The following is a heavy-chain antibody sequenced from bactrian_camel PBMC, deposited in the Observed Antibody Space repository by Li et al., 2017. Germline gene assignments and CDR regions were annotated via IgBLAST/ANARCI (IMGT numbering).Heavy chain of an antibody. CDR1: YIDSSYC. CDR3: VAEENSPDRVKWNSPPVSGDFGY. J-gene: IGHJ6*01. D-gene: IGHD2*01. Sequence: HVQLVESGGGSVQAGGSLNLTCVYIDSSYCMGWFRQAPGKQREGVAVIDLRGVPIYADSVKGRFTISRENGKNTVYLQMNSLKPEDTAMYYCVAEENSPDRVKWNSPPVSGDFGYWGQGTQVTVS. CDR2: IDLRGVP. V-gene: IGHV3S53*01.